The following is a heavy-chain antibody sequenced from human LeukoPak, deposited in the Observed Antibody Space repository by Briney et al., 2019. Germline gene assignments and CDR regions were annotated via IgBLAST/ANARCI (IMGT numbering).Heavy chain of an antibody. CDR3: ARGSGSGSYDAFDI. CDR2: ISSSSSYI. D-gene: IGHD3-10*01. CDR1: GFTFSSYG. Sequence: SGGSLRLSCAASGFTFSSYGMHWVRQAPGKGLEWVSSISSSSSYIYYADSVKGRFTISRDNAKNSLYLQMNSLRAEDTAVYYCARGSGSGSYDAFDIWGQGTMVTVSS. V-gene: IGHV3-21*01. J-gene: IGHJ3*02.